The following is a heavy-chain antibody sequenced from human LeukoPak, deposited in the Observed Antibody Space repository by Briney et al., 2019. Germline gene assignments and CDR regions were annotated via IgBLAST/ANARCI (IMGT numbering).Heavy chain of an antibody. CDR1: GFTFSTYW. CDR2: IKQDGNEE. Sequence: GGSLRLSCAASGFTFSTYWMSWVRQAPGKGLEWVANIKQDGNEEYFVDSVKGRFTISRDNTKNSLYLQMNSLRAEDTAVYYCARDRRVLRFLDWLSYFDYWGQGTLVTVSS. CDR3: ARDRRVLRFLDWLSYFDY. J-gene: IGHJ4*02. D-gene: IGHD3-3*01. V-gene: IGHV3-7*01.